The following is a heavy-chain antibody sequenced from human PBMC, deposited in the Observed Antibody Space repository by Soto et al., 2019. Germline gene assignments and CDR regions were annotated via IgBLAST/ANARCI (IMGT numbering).Heavy chain of an antibody. CDR3: ARDMVVDYYYYGMDV. D-gene: IGHD3-10*01. Sequence: SETLSLTCTVSGGSISSYYWSWIRQPPGKGLEWIGYIYYSGSTNYNPSLKSRVTISVDTSKNQFSLKLSSVTAADTAVYYCARDMVVDYYYYGMDVWGQGTTVTAP. V-gene: IGHV4-59*01. CDR1: GGSISSYY. CDR2: IYYSGST. J-gene: IGHJ6*02.